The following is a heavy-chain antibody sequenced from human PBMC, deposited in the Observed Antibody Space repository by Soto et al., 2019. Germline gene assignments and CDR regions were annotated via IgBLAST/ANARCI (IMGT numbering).Heavy chain of an antibody. Sequence: SETLSLTCAVSGGSISSGGYSWSWIRQPPGKGLEWIGYIYHSGSTYYNPSLKSRVTISVDRSKNQFSLKLSSVTAADTAVYYCARDRASGGMDVWGQGTTVTVSS. J-gene: IGHJ6*02. CDR3: ARDRASGGMDV. V-gene: IGHV4-30-2*01. D-gene: IGHD1-26*01. CDR1: GGSISSGGYS. CDR2: IYHSGST.